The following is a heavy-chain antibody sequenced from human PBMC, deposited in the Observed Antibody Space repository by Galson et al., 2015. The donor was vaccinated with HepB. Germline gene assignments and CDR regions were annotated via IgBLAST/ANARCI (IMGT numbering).Heavy chain of an antibody. D-gene: IGHD4-17*01. CDR2: INTNTGNP. Sequence: SVKVSCKASGYTFTNYAMSWVRQAPGQGLEWMGWINTNTGNPTYAQGFTGRFVFSLDTSVSTAYLQISSLKAEDTAVYYCARDAFTYGDYESGFDLWGRGTLVTVSS. J-gene: IGHJ2*01. V-gene: IGHV7-4-1*02. CDR1: GYTFTNYA. CDR3: ARDAFTYGDYESGFDL.